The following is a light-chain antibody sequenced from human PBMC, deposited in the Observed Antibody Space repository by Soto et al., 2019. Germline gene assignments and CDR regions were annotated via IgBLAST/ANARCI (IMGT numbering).Light chain of an antibody. Sequence: EIVMTQSPATLSVSPGERATLSCRASQSVSRNLAWYQQKPGQAPRLLIYGASTRVTGIPARFSGSGSGTEFTLTISSLQSEDFAVYYCHQYNNWPPTFGRGIKVEIK. J-gene: IGKJ1*01. CDR3: HQYNNWPPT. CDR1: QSVSRN. CDR2: GAS. V-gene: IGKV3-15*01.